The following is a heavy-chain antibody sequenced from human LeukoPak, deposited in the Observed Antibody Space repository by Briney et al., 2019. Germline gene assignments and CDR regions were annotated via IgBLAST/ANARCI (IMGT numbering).Heavy chain of an antibody. CDR3: VSSDWFDP. CDR2: IEGDGPTT. Sequence: GGSLRLSCAASGFTFRNYWMNWVRQGAGGGLEWVSLIEGDGPTTTYADSVKGRFTISRDNAKNALNLQMNSLRVEGTAVYHCVSSDWFDPWGQGTLVTVSS. V-gene: IGHV3-74*03. CDR1: GFTFRNYW. J-gene: IGHJ5*02.